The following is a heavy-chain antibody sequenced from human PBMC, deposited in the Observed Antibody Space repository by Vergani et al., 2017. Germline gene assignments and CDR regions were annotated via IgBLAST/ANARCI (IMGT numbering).Heavy chain of an antibody. CDR3: ARDQNNWNDEGDY. CDR1: GYTFTSYY. J-gene: IGHJ4*02. CDR2: INPSGGST. Sequence: QVQLVQSGAEVKKPGASVKVSCKASGYTFTSYYMHWVRQAPGQGLEWMGIINPSGGSTSYAQKFQGRVTMTRDTCTSTVYMELSRLRSEDTAVYYCARDQNNWNDEGDYWGQGTLVTVSS. D-gene: IGHD1-1*01. V-gene: IGHV1-46*03.